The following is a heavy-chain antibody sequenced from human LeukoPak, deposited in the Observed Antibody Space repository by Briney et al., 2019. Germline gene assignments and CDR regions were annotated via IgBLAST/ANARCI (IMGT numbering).Heavy chain of an antibody. CDR1: GYSFTSYW. CDR3: ARRAAGTWWFDP. CDR2: IYPGDSDI. J-gene: IGHJ5*02. Sequence: MRGESLKISCKGSGYSFTSYWIGWVRQMPGKGLEWMGIIYPGDSDIRYSPSFQGQVTISADKSISTAYLQWSSLKASGTAMYYCARRAAGTWWFDPWGQGTLVTVSS. V-gene: IGHV5-51*01. D-gene: IGHD6-13*01.